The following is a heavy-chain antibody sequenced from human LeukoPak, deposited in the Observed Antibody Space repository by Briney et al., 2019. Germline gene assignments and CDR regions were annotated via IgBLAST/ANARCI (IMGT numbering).Heavy chain of an antibody. J-gene: IGHJ6*03. CDR1: GFTFSSYA. CDR2: ITSTSTYI. Sequence: GGSLRLSCAASGFTFSSYAMSWVRQAPGKGLEWVSSITSTSTYIYYADSVKGRFTISRDNSKNTLYLQMNSLRAEDTAVYYCAKDPREVPGGVNYYYYYMDVWGKGTTVTISS. CDR3: AKDPREVPGGVNYYYYYMDV. V-gene: IGHV3-21*01. D-gene: IGHD3-16*01.